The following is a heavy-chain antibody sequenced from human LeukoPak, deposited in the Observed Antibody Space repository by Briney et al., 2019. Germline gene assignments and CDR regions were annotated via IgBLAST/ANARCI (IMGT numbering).Heavy chain of an antibody. CDR1: GFTFSSYG. CDR3: ARAQHSGYERYQYYFDY. Sequence: GRSLRLSCAASGFTFSSYGMHWVRQAPGKGLVWVSRINSDGSSTNYADSVKGRFTISRDNAKNTLYLQMNSLRAEDTAVYYCARAQHSGYERYQYYFDYWGQGTLVTVSS. V-gene: IGHV3-74*01. D-gene: IGHD5-12*01. CDR2: INSDGSST. J-gene: IGHJ4*02.